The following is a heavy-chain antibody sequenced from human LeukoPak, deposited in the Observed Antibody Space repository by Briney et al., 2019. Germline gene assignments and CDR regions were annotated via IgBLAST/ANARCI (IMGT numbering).Heavy chain of an antibody. CDR2: IIPIFGTA. Sequence: SVKVSCKASGGTFSSYAISWVRQAPGQGLEWMGGIIPIFGTANYAQKFQGRVTITADESTSTAYMELSSLRPEDTAVYYCARGRKFLEWLLPDYYYYYMDVWGKGTTVTVSS. V-gene: IGHV1-69*01. CDR1: GGTFSSYA. J-gene: IGHJ6*03. CDR3: ARGRKFLEWLLPDYYYYYMDV. D-gene: IGHD3-3*01.